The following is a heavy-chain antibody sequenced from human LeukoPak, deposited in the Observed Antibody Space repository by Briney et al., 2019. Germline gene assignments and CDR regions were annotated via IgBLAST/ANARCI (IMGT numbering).Heavy chain of an antibody. CDR3: ARDAVDTANAV. Sequence: PGGSLRLSCAASGFTFTTYWMHWVRQAPGKGLVWVSHINSDGSITSYADSVEGRFTISRDNAKNTLYLQMNSLRAEDTAVYYCARDAVDTANAVWGQGTTVTVSS. V-gene: IGHV3-74*01. CDR2: INSDGSIT. CDR1: GFTFTTYW. J-gene: IGHJ6*02. D-gene: IGHD5-18*01.